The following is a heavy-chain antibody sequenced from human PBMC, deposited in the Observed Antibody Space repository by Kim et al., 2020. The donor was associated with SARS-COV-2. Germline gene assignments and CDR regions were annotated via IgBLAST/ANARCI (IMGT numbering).Heavy chain of an antibody. Sequence: SRATVSGDTSKNQFSLKLSSVTAADTAVYYCARHIILLWFGELSYWYFDLWGRGTLVTVSS. CDR3: ARHIILLWFGELSYWYFDL. D-gene: IGHD3-10*01. J-gene: IGHJ2*01. V-gene: IGHV4-39*01.